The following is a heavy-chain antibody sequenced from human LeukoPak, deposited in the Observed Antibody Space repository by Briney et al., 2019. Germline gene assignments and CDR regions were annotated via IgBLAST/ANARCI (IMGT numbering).Heavy chain of an antibody. CDR1: GGSISSSSYY. V-gene: IGHV4-39*07. Sequence: PSETLSLTCTVSGGSISSSSYYWGWIRQPPGKGLEWIGSVYYSGSTYYNPSLKSRVTISIDTSKNQFSLKLSSVTAADTAVYYCARDYAFDIWGQGTMVTVSS. CDR3: ARDYAFDI. J-gene: IGHJ3*02. CDR2: VYYSGST.